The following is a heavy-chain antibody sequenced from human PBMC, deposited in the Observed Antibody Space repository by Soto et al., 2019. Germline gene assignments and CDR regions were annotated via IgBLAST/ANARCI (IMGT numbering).Heavy chain of an antibody. CDR3: VRDRGGGSGNYYQSLGTDV. Sequence: QLQLQESGSRVLKPSQTLSLTCSVSGGSISGGGYAWTWIRQSPGKGLEWIGNIYRIGSTSHNPSLKSRVTISIDMSQNYFSLKLTSVTAADTAVYYCVRDRGGGSGNYYQSLGTDVWGRGTTVTVSS. V-gene: IGHV4-30-2*06. D-gene: IGHD3-10*01. CDR1: GGSISGGGYA. J-gene: IGHJ6*02. CDR2: IYRIGST.